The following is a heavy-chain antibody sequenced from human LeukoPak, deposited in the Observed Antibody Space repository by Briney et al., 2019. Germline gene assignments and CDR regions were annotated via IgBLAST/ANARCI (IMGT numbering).Heavy chain of an antibody. CDR3: AKAPGSSSGYYYN. D-gene: IGHD3-22*01. Sequence: QTGGSLRLSCAASGFTFSSYSMNWVRQAPGKGLEWVAFIRYDGSNKYYADSVKGRFTISRDNSKNTLYLQMNSLRAEDTAVYYCAKAPGSSSGYYYNWGQGTLVTVSS. CDR2: IRYDGSNK. V-gene: IGHV3-30*02. J-gene: IGHJ4*02. CDR1: GFTFSSYS.